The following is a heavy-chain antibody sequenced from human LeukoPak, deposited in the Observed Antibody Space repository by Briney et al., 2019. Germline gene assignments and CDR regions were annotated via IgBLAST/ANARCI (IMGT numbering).Heavy chain of an antibody. CDR3: ARAAGIAGRTTFDY. V-gene: IGHV4-59*12. D-gene: IGHD6-6*01. Sequence: SETLSLTCTVSGGSISSYYWSWIRQPPGKGLEWIGYIYYSGSTNYNPSLKSRVTISVDTSKNQFSLKLTSVTAADTAVYYCARAAGIAGRTTFDYRGQGTLVTVSS. CDR2: IYYSGST. J-gene: IGHJ4*02. CDR1: GGSISSYY.